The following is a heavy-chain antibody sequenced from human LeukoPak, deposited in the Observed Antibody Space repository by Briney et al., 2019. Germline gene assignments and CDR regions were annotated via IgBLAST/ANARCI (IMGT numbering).Heavy chain of an antibody. CDR3: ARDREYSSGWYLPKYNWFDP. CDR2: IIPIFGTA. D-gene: IGHD6-19*01. J-gene: IGHJ5*02. CDR1: GGTFSSYA. Sequence: GASVKVSCKASGGTFSSYAISWVRQAPGQGLEWMGGIIPIFGTANYAQKFQGRVTITADESRSTAYMELSSLRSEDTAVYYCARDREYSSGWYLPKYNWFDPWGQETLVTVSS. V-gene: IGHV1-69*01.